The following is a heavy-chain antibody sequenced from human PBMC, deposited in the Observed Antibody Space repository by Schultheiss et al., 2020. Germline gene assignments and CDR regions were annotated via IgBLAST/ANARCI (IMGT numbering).Heavy chain of an antibody. J-gene: IGHJ4*02. CDR1: GFTFGNYW. Sequence: GGSLRLSCAASGFTFGNYWMHWVRQLPGKGLEWVSRITSDGSNTIYADFVKGRFTTSRDNAKNSLYLQMNSLRAEDTAVYYCARDFKYSSGWYGNYWGQGTLVTVSS. D-gene: IGHD6-19*01. CDR2: ITSDGSNT. V-gene: IGHV3-74*01. CDR3: ARDFKYSSGWYGNY.